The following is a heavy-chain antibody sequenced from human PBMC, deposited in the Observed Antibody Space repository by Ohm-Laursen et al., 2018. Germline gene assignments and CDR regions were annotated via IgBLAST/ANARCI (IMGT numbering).Heavy chain of an antibody. D-gene: IGHD4/OR15-4a*01. Sequence: SLRLSRTASGFTFSNYEMNWVRQAPGKGLEWVSYISSGGSTIYYADSVKGRFTISRDNARNSLYLQMDSLRAEDTAVYYCARVSNYPRKDFQHWGQGTLVTVSS. CDR1: GFTFSNYE. CDR2: ISSGGSTI. CDR3: ARVSNYPRKDFQH. V-gene: IGHV3-48*03. J-gene: IGHJ1*01.